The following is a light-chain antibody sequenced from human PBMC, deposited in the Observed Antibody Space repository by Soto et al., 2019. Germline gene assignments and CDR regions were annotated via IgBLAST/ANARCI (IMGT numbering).Light chain of an antibody. V-gene: IGLV2-23*01. CDR2: EGS. CDR1: SSDFGSYNL. CDR3: CSYADSSTFYV. J-gene: IGLJ1*01. Sequence: QSVLTQPASVSGSPGQSITISCTGTSSDFGSYNLVSWYQQHPGKAPKLMIYEGSKRPSRVSNRFSGSKSGNTASLTISGLQAEYEADYYCCSYADSSTFYVFVTGTKVTVL.